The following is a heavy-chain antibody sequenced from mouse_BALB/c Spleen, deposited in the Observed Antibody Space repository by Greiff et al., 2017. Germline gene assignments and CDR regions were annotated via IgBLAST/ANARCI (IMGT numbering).Heavy chain of an antibody. CDR3: TRDRGYFDY. CDR1: GFTFGSYT. D-gene: IGHD3-3*01. V-gene: IGHV5-6-4*01. Sequence: DVMLVESGGGLVKPGGSLKLSCAASGFTFGSYTMSWVRQTPEKRLEWVATISSGGSYTYYPDSVKGRFTISRDNAKNTLYLQMSSLKSEDTAMYYCTRDRGYFDYWGQGTTLTVSS. J-gene: IGHJ2*01. CDR2: ISSGGSYT.